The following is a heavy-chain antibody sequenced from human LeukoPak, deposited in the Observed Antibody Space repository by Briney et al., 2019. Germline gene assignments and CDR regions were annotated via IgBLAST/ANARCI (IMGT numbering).Heavy chain of an antibody. D-gene: IGHD2-15*01. CDR1: GYSFTSYW. CDR2: IYPGDSDT. J-gene: IGHJ4*02. Sequence: AGASLQISCKASGYSFTSYWIGWVRQLPGKGLEWMGFIYPGDSDTRYSPSFQGQVTISADKSISTAYLQWSSLKASDTAMYYSARQSDSGGSLDFWGQGTLVTVSS. V-gene: IGHV5-51*01. CDR3: ARQSDSGGSLDF.